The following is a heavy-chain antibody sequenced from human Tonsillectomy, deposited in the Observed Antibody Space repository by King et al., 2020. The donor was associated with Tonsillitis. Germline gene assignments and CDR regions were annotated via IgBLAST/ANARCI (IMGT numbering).Heavy chain of an antibody. D-gene: IGHD3-10*01. V-gene: IGHV3-7*01. J-gene: IGHJ4*02. Sequence: VQLVESGRGLVQPGGSLRLSCSASGFTFSAYSMTWVRQVPGKGLEWVASIKEDGFETYYVDSVKGRFSISRTNAKKSLYLQMNSLRVEDTAVYYCVRDGVLPFDSWGQGTLVTVSS. CDR2: IKEDGFET. CDR1: GFTFSAYS. CDR3: VRDGVLPFDS.